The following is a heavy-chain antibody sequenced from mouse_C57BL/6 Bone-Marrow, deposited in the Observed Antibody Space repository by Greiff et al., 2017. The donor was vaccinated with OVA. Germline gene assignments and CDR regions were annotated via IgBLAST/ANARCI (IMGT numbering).Heavy chain of an antibody. J-gene: IGHJ2*01. CDR3: AITTVVASDY. CDR2: INPNNGGT. D-gene: IGHD1-1*01. V-gene: IGHV1-22*01. CDR1: GYTFTDYN. Sequence: VQLQQSGPELVKPGASVKMSCKASGYTFTDYNMHWVKQSHGKSLEWIGYINPNNGGTSYNQKFKGKATLTVNKSSSTAYMELRSLTSEDSAVYYCAITTVVASDYWGQGTTLTVSS.